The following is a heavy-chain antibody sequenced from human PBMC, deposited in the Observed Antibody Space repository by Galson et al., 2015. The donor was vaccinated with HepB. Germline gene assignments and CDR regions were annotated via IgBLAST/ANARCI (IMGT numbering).Heavy chain of an antibody. Sequence: SLRLSCAASGFTVSSNYMSWVRQAPGKGLEWVSVIYSGGSTYYADSVKGRFTISRDNSKNTLYLQMNSLRAEDTAVYYCARGIAAAQSGGFDPWGQGTLVTVSS. CDR1: GFTVSSNY. J-gene: IGHJ5*02. V-gene: IGHV3-53*01. D-gene: IGHD6-13*01. CDR2: IYSGGST. CDR3: ARGIAAAQSGGFDP.